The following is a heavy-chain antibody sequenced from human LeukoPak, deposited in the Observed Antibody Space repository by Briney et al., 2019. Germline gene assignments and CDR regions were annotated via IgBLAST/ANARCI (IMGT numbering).Heavy chain of an antibody. J-gene: IGHJ4*02. CDR2: ISYDGSNK. V-gene: IGHV3-30-3*01. D-gene: IGHD6-13*01. CDR3: AKVEGYSSSWYGDY. CDR1: GFTFSSYA. Sequence: GGSLRLSCAASGFTFSSYAMHWVRQAPGKGLEWVAVISYDGSNKYYADSVKGRFTISRDNSKNTLYLQMNSLRAEDTAVYYCAKVEGYSSSWYGDYWGQGTLVTVSS.